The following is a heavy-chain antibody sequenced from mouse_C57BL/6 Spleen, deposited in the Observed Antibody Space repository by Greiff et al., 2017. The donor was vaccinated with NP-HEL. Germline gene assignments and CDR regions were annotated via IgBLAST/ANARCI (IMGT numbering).Heavy chain of an antibody. CDR3: ARHREDGSCFDY. J-gene: IGHJ2*01. D-gene: IGHD2-3*01. Sequence: QVQLKQSGPGLVAPSQSLSITCTVSGFSLTSYGVHWVRQPPGKGLEWLVVIWSDGSTTYNSALKSRLSISKDNSKSQVFLKMNSLQTDDTAMYYCARHREDGSCFDYWGQGTTLTVSS. V-gene: IGHV2-6-1*01. CDR2: IWSDGST. CDR1: GFSLTSYG.